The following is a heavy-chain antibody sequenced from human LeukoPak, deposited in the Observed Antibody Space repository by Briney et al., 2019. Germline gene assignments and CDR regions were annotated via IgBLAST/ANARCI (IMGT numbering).Heavy chain of an antibody. J-gene: IGHJ4*02. CDR1: GFTFSSSA. Sequence: PGRSLRLSCAASGFTFSSSAMHWVRQAPDKGLEWVAVISYDGSNKYYAGSVKGRFTISRDNSKNTLYLQMNSLRADDTAVYYCARDRDSSGWYEGFDYWGQGTLVTVSS. CDR2: ISYDGSNK. CDR3: ARDRDSSGWYEGFDY. D-gene: IGHD6-19*01. V-gene: IGHV3-30-3*01.